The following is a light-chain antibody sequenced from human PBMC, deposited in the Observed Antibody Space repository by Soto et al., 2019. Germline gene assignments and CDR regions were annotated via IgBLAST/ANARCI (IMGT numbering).Light chain of an antibody. J-gene: IGLJ1*01. CDR1: NIGNKS. CDR2: GES. V-gene: IGLV3-21*02. Sequence: SYELTQPPSVSVAPGQPARITCGGINIGNKSVHWYQQKPGQAPVLVVYGESDRPSGIPERFSGSNSGNTATLTISRVEAGDEADYYCQVWDSSSDHPRVFGTGTKVTVL. CDR3: QVWDSSSDHPRV.